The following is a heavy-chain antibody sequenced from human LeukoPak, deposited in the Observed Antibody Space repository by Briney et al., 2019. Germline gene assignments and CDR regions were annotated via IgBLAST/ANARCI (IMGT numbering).Heavy chain of an antibody. D-gene: IGHD7-27*01. J-gene: IGHJ6*03. CDR2: IRYDGSNK. CDR1: GFTFSSYG. Sequence: GGSLRLSCAASGFTFSSYGMHWVRQAPGKGLGWVAFIRYDGSNKYYADSVKGRFTISRDKSKNTLYLQMNSLRVEDTAVYYCARSPGEGYYYYYYMDVWGKGTTVTVSS. CDR3: ARSPGEGYYYYYYMDV. V-gene: IGHV3-30*02.